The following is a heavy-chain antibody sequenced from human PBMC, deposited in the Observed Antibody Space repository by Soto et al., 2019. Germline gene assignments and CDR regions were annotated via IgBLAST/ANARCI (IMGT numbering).Heavy chain of an antibody. J-gene: IGHJ4*02. D-gene: IGHD4-17*01. Sequence: SXTLSLTCAVSGGSISSGGYSWSWIRQPPGKGLEWIGYIYHSGSTYYNPSLKSRVTISVDRSKNQFSLKLSSVTAADTAVYYCARSMTTVTTNDYWGQGSLVTVSS. CDR1: GGSISSGGYS. CDR2: IYHSGST. V-gene: IGHV4-30-2*01. CDR3: ARSMTTVTTNDY.